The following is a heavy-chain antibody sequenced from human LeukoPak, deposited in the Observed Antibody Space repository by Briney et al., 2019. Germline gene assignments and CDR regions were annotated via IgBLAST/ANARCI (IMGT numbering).Heavy chain of an antibody. Sequence: ASVKVSCKASGYTFTSYAMHWVRQAPGQRLEWMGWINAGSGNTKYSQKFQGRVTITRDTSASTAYMELSSLRSEDTAVYYCARDILGYSGYYYYYGMDVWGQGTTVTVSS. CDR2: INAGSGNT. V-gene: IGHV1-3*01. J-gene: IGHJ6*02. D-gene: IGHD5-12*01. CDR1: GYTFTSYA. CDR3: ARDILGYSGYYYYYGMDV.